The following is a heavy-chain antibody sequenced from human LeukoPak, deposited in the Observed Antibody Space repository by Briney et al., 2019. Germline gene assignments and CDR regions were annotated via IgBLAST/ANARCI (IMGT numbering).Heavy chain of an antibody. CDR2: ISSSGSTI. CDR3: ARDHYDFWSGYPGSGTHYMDV. J-gene: IGHJ6*03. V-gene: IGHV3-48*03. Sequence: QPGGSLRLSCAASGFTFSSYEMNWVRQAPGKGLEWVSYISSSGSTIYYADSVKGRFTISRDNAKNSLYLQMNSPRAEDTALYYCARDHYDFWSGYPGSGTHYMDVWGKGTTVTVSS. D-gene: IGHD3-3*01. CDR1: GFTFSSYE.